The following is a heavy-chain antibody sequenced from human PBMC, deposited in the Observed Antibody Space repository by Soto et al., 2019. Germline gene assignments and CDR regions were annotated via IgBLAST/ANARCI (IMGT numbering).Heavy chain of an antibody. CDR1: GYTFTGYY. V-gene: IGHV1-2*04. Sequence: GASVKVSCKASGYTFTGYYIHWVRQAPGQGLEWMGWINPNSGGTNYAQKFQGWVTMTRDTSISTAYMELSRLRSDDTAVYYCARAGYCSGGSCENYYYYGMDVWGQGTTVTVSS. J-gene: IGHJ6*02. D-gene: IGHD2-15*01. CDR3: ARAGYCSGGSCENYYYYGMDV. CDR2: INPNSGGT.